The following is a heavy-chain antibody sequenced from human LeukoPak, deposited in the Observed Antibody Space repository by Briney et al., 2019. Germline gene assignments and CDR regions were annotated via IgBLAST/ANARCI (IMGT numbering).Heavy chain of an antibody. CDR1: GFTFSSYS. CDR3: ARQLGGSGSY. CDR2: IKQDGSEK. D-gene: IGHD3-10*01. V-gene: IGHV3-7*01. J-gene: IGHJ4*02. Sequence: GGSLRLSCAASGFTFSSYSMNWVRQAPGKGLEWVANIKQDGSEKYYVDSVKGRFTISRDNAKNSVYLQMNSLRAEDTAVYYCARQLGGSGSYWGQGTLVTVSS.